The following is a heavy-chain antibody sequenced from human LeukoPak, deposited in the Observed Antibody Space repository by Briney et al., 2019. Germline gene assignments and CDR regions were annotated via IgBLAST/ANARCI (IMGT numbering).Heavy chain of an antibody. V-gene: IGHV3-7*01. D-gene: IGHD3-16*02. CDR2: IKQDGSEK. J-gene: IGHJ4*02. CDR1: GFTFSSYS. CDR3: ARALWSSDYVWGSYRYDFDY. Sequence: PGGSLRLSCAASGFTFSSYSMSWVRQAPGKGLEWVANIKQDGSEKYYVDSVKGRFTISRDNAKNSLYLQMNSLRAEDTAVYYCARALWSSDYVWGSYRYDFDYWGQGTLVTVSS.